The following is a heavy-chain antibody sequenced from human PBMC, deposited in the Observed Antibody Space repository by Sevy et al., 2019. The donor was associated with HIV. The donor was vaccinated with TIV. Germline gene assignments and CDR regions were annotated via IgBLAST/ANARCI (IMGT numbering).Heavy chain of an antibody. J-gene: IGHJ3*02. CDR1: GFTFISYA. V-gene: IGHV3-23*01. CDR2: IYGSSGGT. Sequence: GGSLRLSCKPSGFTFISYAMSWVRQAPGKGLEWVSTIYGSSGGTYYADSVKGRFTISRDNSKNTLYLQMNSLRTEDTAVYYCAGGRYDSSGSFDAFDIWGHGTMVTVSS. D-gene: IGHD3-22*01. CDR3: AGGRYDSSGSFDAFDI.